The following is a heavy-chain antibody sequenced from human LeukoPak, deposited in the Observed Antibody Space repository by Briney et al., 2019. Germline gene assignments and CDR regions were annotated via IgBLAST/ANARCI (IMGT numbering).Heavy chain of an antibody. D-gene: IGHD3-10*01. CDR3: AKTGLMVRSPLGY. V-gene: IGHV3-23*01. Sequence: PGGSLRLSCAASGFTFSSYAMSWVRQAPGKGLEWVSAISGSGGSTYYADSVKGRFTISRDNSKNTLYLHMNSLRAEDTAVYYCAKTGLMVRSPLGYWGQGTLVTVSS. CDR1: GFTFSSYA. CDR2: ISGSGGST. J-gene: IGHJ4*02.